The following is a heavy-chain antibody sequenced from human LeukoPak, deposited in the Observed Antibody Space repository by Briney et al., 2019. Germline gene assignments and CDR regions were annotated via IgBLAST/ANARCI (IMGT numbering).Heavy chain of an antibody. CDR3: ARDGGQWLAPYWYFDL. Sequence: GGSLRLSCAASGFTFSSYAMSWVRQAPGKGLEWVSAISSSSSTIYYADSVRGRFTISRDNAKNSLYLQMNSLRDEDTAVYYCARDGGQWLAPYWYFDLWGRGTLVTVSS. J-gene: IGHJ2*01. CDR2: ISSSSSTI. CDR1: GFTFSSYA. D-gene: IGHD6-19*01. V-gene: IGHV3-48*02.